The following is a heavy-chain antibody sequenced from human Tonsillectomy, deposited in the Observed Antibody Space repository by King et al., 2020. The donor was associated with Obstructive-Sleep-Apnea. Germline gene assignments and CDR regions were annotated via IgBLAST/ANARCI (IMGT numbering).Heavy chain of an antibody. J-gene: IGHJ4*02. CDR2: ISWNSGSI. CDR3: AKDRYSSSWYHYFDY. V-gene: IGHV3-9*01. Sequence: QLVQSGGGLVQPGRFLRLSCAASGFTFDDYAMHWVRQAPGKGLEWVSGISWNSGSIGYADSVKGRFTISRDNAKNSLYLQMNSLRAEDTALYYCAKDRYSSSWYHYFDYWGQGTLVTVSS. D-gene: IGHD6-13*01. CDR1: GFTFDDYA.